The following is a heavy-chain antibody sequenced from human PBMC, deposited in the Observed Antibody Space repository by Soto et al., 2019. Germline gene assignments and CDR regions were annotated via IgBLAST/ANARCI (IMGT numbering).Heavy chain of an antibody. D-gene: IGHD6-13*01. CDR2: TYYRSTWGN. CDR1: GDTVSSSSAA. V-gene: IGHV6-1*01. CDR3: ARQIAATGTSGTFDY. J-gene: IGHJ4*02. Sequence: QVQLQQSGPGLVKPSQTLSLTCAISGDTVSSSSAAWTWIRQSPSRGLEWLGRTYYRSTWGNDYAISVKSRRTINPDTSNNQFSLHLNSVTPEDTAVYYCARQIAATGTSGTFDYWGQGTLVTVSS.